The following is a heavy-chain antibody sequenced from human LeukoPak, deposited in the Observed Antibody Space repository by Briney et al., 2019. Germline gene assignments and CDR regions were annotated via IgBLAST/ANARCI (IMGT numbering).Heavy chain of an antibody. CDR1: GFTFSSYG. Sequence: PGRSLRLSCAASGFTFSSYGMHWVRQAPGKGLEWVAVIWYDGSNKYYADSVKGRSTISRDNSKNTLYLQMNSLRAEDTAVYYCARGQGYSGYDYPLDYWGQGTLVTVSS. CDR2: IWYDGSNK. J-gene: IGHJ4*02. V-gene: IGHV3-33*01. D-gene: IGHD5-12*01. CDR3: ARGQGYSGYDYPLDY.